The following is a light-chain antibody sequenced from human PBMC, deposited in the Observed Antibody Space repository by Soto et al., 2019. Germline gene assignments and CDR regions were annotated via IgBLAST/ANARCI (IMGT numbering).Light chain of an antibody. CDR2: SNN. V-gene: IGLV1-44*01. CDR3: AAWDDSLNGVV. CDR1: SSNIGSNT. J-gene: IGLJ2*01. Sequence: QSVVTQPPSASGTPGQRVTISCSGSSSNIGSNTVNWYQQLPGTAPQLLIYSNNQRPSGVPDRFSGSKSGTSASLAISGLQSDDEADYYCAAWDDSLNGVVFGGGTKLTVL.